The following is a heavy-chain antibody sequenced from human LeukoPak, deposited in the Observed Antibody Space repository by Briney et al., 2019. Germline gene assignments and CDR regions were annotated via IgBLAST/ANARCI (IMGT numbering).Heavy chain of an antibody. D-gene: IGHD6-13*01. CDR1: GFTFSSYW. J-gene: IGHJ4*02. CDR3: ARMSSSSWYVCDY. Sequence: GGSLRLSCAASGFTFSSYWMTWVRQAPGKGLEWVANIKQDGSEKYYVDSVMGRFTISRDNAKNSLYLQMNSLRAEDTAVYYCARMSSSSWYVCDYWGQGTLVTVSS. CDR2: IKQDGSEK. V-gene: IGHV3-7*01.